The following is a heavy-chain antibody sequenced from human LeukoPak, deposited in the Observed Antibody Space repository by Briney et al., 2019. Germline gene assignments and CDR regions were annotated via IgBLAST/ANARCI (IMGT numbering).Heavy chain of an antibody. D-gene: IGHD4-17*01. CDR3: ARIDYGDYRIDY. V-gene: IGHV4-59*01. Sequence: SETLSLTCTVSGGSISSYYWSWIRQPPGKGLEWIGYIYYSGSTNYNPSLKSRVTISIDTSKNQFSLKLSSVTAADTAVYYCARIDYGDYRIDYWGQGTLVTVSS. CDR1: GGSISSYY. CDR2: IYYSGST. J-gene: IGHJ4*02.